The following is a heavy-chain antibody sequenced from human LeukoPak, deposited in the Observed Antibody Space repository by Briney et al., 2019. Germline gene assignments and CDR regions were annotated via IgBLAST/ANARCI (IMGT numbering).Heavy chain of an antibody. V-gene: IGHV3-74*01. Sequence: GGSLRLSCAASGFTFSTYWMHWVRQAPGKGRVTVSRISSDVSSTSYEDYMKRRFTYSRDNTKTTHYQQKNNLRAEDTVLYYCSSGNSHAFDIWGQGTMVTVSS. J-gene: IGHJ3*02. CDR1: GFTFSTYW. CDR3: SSGNSHAFDI. D-gene: IGHD4-23*01. CDR2: ISSDVSST.